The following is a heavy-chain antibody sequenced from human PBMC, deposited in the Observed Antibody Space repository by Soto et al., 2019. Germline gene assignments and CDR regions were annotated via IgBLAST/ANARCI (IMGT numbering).Heavy chain of an antibody. J-gene: IGHJ4*02. Sequence: GRHLRPSSAASPFTCSAYFMSWIRLPQGKGLELVSYISSSGSTIYYADSVKGRFTISRDNAKNSLYLQMNSLRAEDTAVYYCARVWELGQVYWGQGTLVTVSS. CDR2: ISSSGSTI. CDR1: PFTCSAYF. CDR3: ARVWELGQVY. D-gene: IGHD3-16*01. V-gene: IGHV3-11*01.